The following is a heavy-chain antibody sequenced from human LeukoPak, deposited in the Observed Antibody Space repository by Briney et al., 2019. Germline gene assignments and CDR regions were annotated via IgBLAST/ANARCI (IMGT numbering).Heavy chain of an antibody. V-gene: IGHV3-11*01. Sequence: GSLRLSCAAAGFTFIDYYMSWIRQAPGEGLEWGSYISSSGSTIYYADSVKGRFTTSRDNAKNSLYLQMNSLRAEDTAVYYCARSGHRFHAQLFMAVWGKGTTVTVSS. J-gene: IGHJ6*04. CDR2: ISSSGSTI. D-gene: IGHD3-10*01. CDR3: ARSGHRFHAQLFMAV. CDR1: GFTFIDYY.